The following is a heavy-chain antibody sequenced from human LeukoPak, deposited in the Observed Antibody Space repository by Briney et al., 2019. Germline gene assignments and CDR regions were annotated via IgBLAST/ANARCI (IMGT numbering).Heavy chain of an antibody. J-gene: IGHJ4*02. V-gene: IGHV3-23*01. CDR3: ARDYYDSSGYQRIYYFDY. CDR2: ISGSGGST. Sequence: GGSLRLSCAASGFTFYSYAMSWVRQAPGKGLEWVSGISGSGGSTYYADSVKGRFTISRDNAKNSLYLQMNSLRAEDTAVYYCARDYYDSSGYQRIYYFDYWGQGTLVTVSS. D-gene: IGHD3-22*01. CDR1: GFTFYSYA.